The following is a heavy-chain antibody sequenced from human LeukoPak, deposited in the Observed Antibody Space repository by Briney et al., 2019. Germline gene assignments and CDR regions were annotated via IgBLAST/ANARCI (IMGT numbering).Heavy chain of an antibody. D-gene: IGHD6-19*01. V-gene: IGHV4-39*01. CDR1: GDSISSKTYS. CDR3: ARHYSSGWYYFDY. CDR2: IYYSGSS. Sequence: PSETLSLTCTVSGDSISSKTYSWGWIRQPPGKGLEWVGSIYYSGSSYYNPSLKNRVTISVDTSKKQFSLKLSAVTAADTAVYYCARHYSSGWYYFDYWGQGTLVTVSS. J-gene: IGHJ4*02.